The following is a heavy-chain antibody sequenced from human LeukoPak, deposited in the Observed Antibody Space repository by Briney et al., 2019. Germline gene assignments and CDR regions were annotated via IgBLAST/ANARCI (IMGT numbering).Heavy chain of an antibody. CDR2: IYYSGST. J-gene: IGHJ5*02. Sequence: SETLSLTCTVSGGSISSYYWSWIRQPPGRGLEWIGDIYYSGSTNYNPSLKSRVSISVDTSKNQFSLKLSSVTAADTAVYYCARRPPGPAARISWFDPWGQGTLVTVSS. D-gene: IGHD6-6*01. CDR1: GGSISSYY. V-gene: IGHV4-59*12. CDR3: ARRPPGPAARISWFDP.